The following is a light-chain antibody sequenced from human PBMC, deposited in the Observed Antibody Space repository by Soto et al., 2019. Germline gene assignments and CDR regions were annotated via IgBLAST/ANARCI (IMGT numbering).Light chain of an antibody. J-gene: IGKJ1*01. CDR2: ATS. CDR3: QQRSNWPWT. Sequence: EIVKLQSPATLSVFAGERAAVRCGASHRVSSYLAWYQQKPGQAPRLLIFATSTRATGIPARFSGSGSGTDFTLTISSLVPEDFAVYFCQQRSNWPWTFGQGTKVDI. CDR1: HRVSSY. V-gene: IGKV3-11*01.